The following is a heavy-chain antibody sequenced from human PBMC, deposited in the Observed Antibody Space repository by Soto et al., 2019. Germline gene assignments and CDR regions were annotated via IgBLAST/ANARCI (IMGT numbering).Heavy chain of an antibody. J-gene: IGHJ4*02. CDR2: IKPKSEGETA. CDR1: RFNFSAAW. D-gene: IGHD6-19*01. CDR3: ATAPYSSGPT. V-gene: IGHV3-15*07. Sequence: EMQLVQSGGSLVKPGGSLRLSCVASRFNFSAAWLNWIRQAPGKGLEWVGRIKPKSEGETADYTAPVRGRFTISRDDSQNTLHLQMDSLKTEDTAVYYCATAPYSSGPTWGLGVLVTVSS.